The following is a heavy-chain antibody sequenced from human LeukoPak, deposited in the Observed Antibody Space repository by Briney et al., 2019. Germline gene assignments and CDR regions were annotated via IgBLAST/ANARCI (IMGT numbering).Heavy chain of an antibody. D-gene: IGHD6-13*01. CDR1: GFTFSSYA. J-gene: IGHJ4*02. V-gene: IGHV3-23*01. CDR2: ISGSGGST. CDR3: AKVIGRYSSSWYYFDY. Sequence: GASLRLSCAASGFTFSSYAMSWVRQAPGKGLEWVSAISGSGGSTYYADSVKGRFTISRDNSKNTLYLQMNSLRAEDTAVYYCAKVIGRYSSSWYYFDYWGQGTLVTVSS.